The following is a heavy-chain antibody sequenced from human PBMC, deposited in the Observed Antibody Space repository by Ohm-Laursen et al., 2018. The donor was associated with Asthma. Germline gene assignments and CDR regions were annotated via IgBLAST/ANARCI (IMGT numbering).Heavy chain of an antibody. CDR1: GGSFSGYY. J-gene: IGHJ1*01. D-gene: IGHD4-17*01. CDR3: ARHAPFYGDYGAEYFQY. V-gene: IGHV4-34*01. CDR2: INHSGST. Sequence: SDTLSLTCAVYGGSFSGYYWSWIRQPPGKGLESIGEINHSGSTNYNPSLKSRVTISVNTSKNQFSLKLSSLTAADTAVYYCARHAPFYGDYGAEYFQYWGQGTLVTVSS.